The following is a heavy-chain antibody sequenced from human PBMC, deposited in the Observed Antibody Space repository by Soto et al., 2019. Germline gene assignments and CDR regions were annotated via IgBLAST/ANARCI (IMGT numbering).Heavy chain of an antibody. Sequence: GGSLRLSCEVSGVTLTNVWMNWVRQAPGKGLEWVAVISYDGSNKYYADSVKGRFTISRDNSKNTLYLQMNSLRAEDTAVYYCAKDPSAYYYDSSGSLDAFDIWGQGTMVTVSS. CDR1: GVTLTNVW. J-gene: IGHJ3*02. D-gene: IGHD3-22*01. CDR3: AKDPSAYYYDSSGSLDAFDI. CDR2: ISYDGSNK. V-gene: IGHV3-30*18.